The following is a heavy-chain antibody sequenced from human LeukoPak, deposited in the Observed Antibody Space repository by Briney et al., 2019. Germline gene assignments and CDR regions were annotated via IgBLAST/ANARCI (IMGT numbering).Heavy chain of an antibody. CDR2: IKQDGRDT. J-gene: IGHJ4*02. Sequence: QPGGSLRLSSAASGFTLNTHWMSWVRQAPGKGLEWVANIKQDGRDTYYVDSVKGRFTISRDNAKNSLNLQMNSLRAEDTAMYYCATSEGYWGQGTLVTVSS. V-gene: IGHV3-7*03. CDR3: ATSEGY. CDR1: GFTLNTHW.